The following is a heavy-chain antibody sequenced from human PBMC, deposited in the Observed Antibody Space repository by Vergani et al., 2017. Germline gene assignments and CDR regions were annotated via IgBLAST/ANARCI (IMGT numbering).Heavy chain of an antibody. D-gene: IGHD5-18*01. CDR2: ISWNSGSI. CDR3: AKGGSLMRVQLFPYFDY. V-gene: IGHV3-9*01. Sequence: EVQLVESGGGLVQPGRSLRLSCAASGFTFDDYAMHWVRQAPGKGLEWVSGISWNSGSIGYADSVKGRFTISRDNAKNSLYLQMNSLRAEDTAVYYCAKGGSLMRVQLFPYFDYWGQGTLVTVSS. CDR1: GFTFDDYA. J-gene: IGHJ4*02.